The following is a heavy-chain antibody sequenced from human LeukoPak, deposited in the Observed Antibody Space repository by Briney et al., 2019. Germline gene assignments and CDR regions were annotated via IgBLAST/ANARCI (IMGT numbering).Heavy chain of an antibody. J-gene: IGHJ4*02. CDR1: GFTFSNFW. CDR3: AKDDDILTGYYLY. D-gene: IGHD3-9*01. CDR2: IKQDGSEE. Sequence: GGSLRLSCIGSGFTFSNFWMNWVRQAPGKGLEWVAIIKQDGSEEYYVDSVKGRFIISRDNAKNSLSLQMNSLRAEDTAVYYCAKDDDILTGYYLYWGQGTLVTVSS. V-gene: IGHV3-7*03.